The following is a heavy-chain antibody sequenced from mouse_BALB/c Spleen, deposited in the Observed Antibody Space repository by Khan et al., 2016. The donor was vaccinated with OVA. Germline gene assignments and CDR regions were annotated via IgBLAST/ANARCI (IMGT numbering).Heavy chain of an antibody. Sequence: EVELVESGGDLVKPGGSLKLSCAASGFTFSTYGMSWVHQTPDKRLEWVATVSSGGHYTYYPDTVKGRFTISRDNVKNTLYLQMSSLKSEDTAMFYCARIAYYYDSEGFAYWGQGTLVTVSA. D-gene: IGHD1-1*01. J-gene: IGHJ3*01. CDR2: VSSGGHYT. CDR3: ARIAYYYDSEGFAY. V-gene: IGHV5-6*01. CDR1: GFTFSTYG.